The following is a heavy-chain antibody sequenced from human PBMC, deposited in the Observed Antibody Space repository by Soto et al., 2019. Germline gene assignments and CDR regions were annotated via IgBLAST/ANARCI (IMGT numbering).Heavy chain of an antibody. CDR1: GGTFSSYA. J-gene: IGHJ3*02. CDR3: ARYDSSGYYYGDAFDI. V-gene: IGHV1-69*13. CDR2: IIPIFGTA. D-gene: IGHD3-22*01. Sequence: SVKVSCKASGGTFSSYAISWVRQAPGQGLEWMGGIIPIFGTANYAQKFQGRVTITADESTSTAYMELSSLRSEDTAVYYCARYDSSGYYYGDAFDIWGQGTMVTVSS.